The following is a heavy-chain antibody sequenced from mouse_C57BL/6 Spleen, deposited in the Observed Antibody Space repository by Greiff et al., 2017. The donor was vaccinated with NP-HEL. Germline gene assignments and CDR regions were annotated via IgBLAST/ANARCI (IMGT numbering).Heavy chain of an antibody. CDR3: ATHYYGSSPYAMDY. D-gene: IGHD1-1*01. Sequence: VKLVESGPGLVAPSQSLSITCTVSGFSLTSYGVDWVRQSPGKGLEWLGVIWGVGSTHYNSALKSRLSISKDNSKSQVFLKMNSLLTDDTAMYYCATHYYGSSPYAMDYWGQGTSGTVSS. CDR2: IWGVGST. CDR1: GFSLTSYG. V-gene: IGHV2-6*01. J-gene: IGHJ4*01.